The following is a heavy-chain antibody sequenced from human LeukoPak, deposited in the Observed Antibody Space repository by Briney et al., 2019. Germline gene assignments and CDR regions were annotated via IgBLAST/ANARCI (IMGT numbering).Heavy chain of an antibody. J-gene: IGHJ4*02. Sequence: SETLSLTCTVSGSSMTYYYWTWIRQAPGKGLEWIGFVYYSGDTNSNPSLKSRVTISVDTSKNQFSLKLSSVTAADTAVYYCARGLYSLGYYFDYWGPGTPVTVSS. CDR2: VYYSGDT. CDR1: GSSMTYYY. V-gene: IGHV4-59*01. CDR3: ARGLYSLGYYFDY. D-gene: IGHD5-18*01.